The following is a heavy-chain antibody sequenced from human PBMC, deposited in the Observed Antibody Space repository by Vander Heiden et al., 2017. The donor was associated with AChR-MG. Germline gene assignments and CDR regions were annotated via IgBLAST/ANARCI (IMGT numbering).Heavy chain of an antibody. CDR1: ASTFTSHG. CDR3: ARRDWFGELGWFDP. CDR2: ISAYNGNT. D-gene: IGHD3-10*01. J-gene: IGHJ5*02. V-gene: IGHV1-18*01. Sequence: QVQLVQSGAEVKKPGASVKVPCTASASTFTSHGISWVRQAPGQGLEWMGWISAYNGNTNYAQKLQGRVTMTTDTSTSTAYMELRSLRSDDTAVYYCARRDWFGELGWFDPWGQGTLVTVSS.